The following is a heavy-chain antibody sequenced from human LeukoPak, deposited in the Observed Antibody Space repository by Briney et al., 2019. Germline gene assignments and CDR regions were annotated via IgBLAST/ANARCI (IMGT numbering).Heavy chain of an antibody. CDR2: ISGSGGRT. D-gene: IGHD3-16*01. J-gene: IGHJ2*01. CDR1: GFTFSSYA. CDR3: AKTPLVWELAYWYFDL. V-gene: IGHV3-23*01. Sequence: GGSLRLSCAASGFTFSSYAMSWVRQAPGKGLEWVSAISGSGGRTYYADSVKGRFTISRDNSKNTLYLQMNSLRAEDTAVYYCAKTPLVWELAYWYFDLWGRGTLVTVS.